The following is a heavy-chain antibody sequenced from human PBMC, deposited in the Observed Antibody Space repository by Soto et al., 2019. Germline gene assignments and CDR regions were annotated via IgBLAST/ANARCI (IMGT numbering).Heavy chain of an antibody. J-gene: IGHJ4*02. Sequence: SETLSLTFAVYGGSFSGYYWSWIRQPPGKGLEWIGEINHSGSTNYNPSLKSRVTISVDTSKNQFSLKLSSVTAADTAVYYCGRLGIAVSVDYWGQGTLVTVSS. D-gene: IGHD6-19*01. CDR1: GGSFSGYY. V-gene: IGHV4-34*01. CDR3: GRLGIAVSVDY. CDR2: INHSGST.